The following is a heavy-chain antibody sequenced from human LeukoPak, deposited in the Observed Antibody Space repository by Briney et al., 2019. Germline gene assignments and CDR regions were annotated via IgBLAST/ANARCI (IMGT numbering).Heavy chain of an antibody. CDR2: IYYSGST. V-gene: IGHV4-59*08. J-gene: IGHJ5*02. CDR1: GGSISSYY. CDR3: ARWGDWFDP. Sequence: PSETLSLTCTVSGGSISSYYWSWIRQPPGKGLEWIGYIYYSGSTNYNPSLRSRVTISVDTSKNQFSLKLSSVTAADTAVYYCARWGDWFDPWGQGTLVTVSS. D-gene: IGHD3-16*01.